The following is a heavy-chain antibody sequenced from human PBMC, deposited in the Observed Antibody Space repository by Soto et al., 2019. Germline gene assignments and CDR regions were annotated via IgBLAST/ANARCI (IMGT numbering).Heavy chain of an antibody. D-gene: IGHD4-17*01. CDR2: ISYDGSNK. CDR3: ARGGVTTRKGYFDY. V-gene: IGHV3-30-3*01. CDR1: GFTFSSYA. Sequence: VQLVESGGGVVQPGRSLRLSCAASGFTFSSYAMHWVRQAPGKGLEWVAVISYDGSNKYYADSVKGRFTISRDNSKNTLYLQMNSLRAEDTAVYYCARGGVTTRKGYFDYWGQGTLVTVSS. J-gene: IGHJ4*02.